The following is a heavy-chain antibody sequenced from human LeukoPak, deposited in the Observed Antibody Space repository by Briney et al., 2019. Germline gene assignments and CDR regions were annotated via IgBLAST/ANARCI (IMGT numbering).Heavy chain of an antibody. CDR1: GYSFTAYY. V-gene: IGHV1-2*02. J-gene: IGHJ4*02. CDR2: INPNSGGT. CDR3: ARDLGYSSGWYRGDRFDY. Sequence: ASVKVSCKASGYSFTAYYMHWMRQAPGQGLEWMGWINPNSGGTNYAQKFQGRVTMTRDTSISTAYMELSRLRSDDTAVYYCARDLGYSSGWYRGDRFDYWGQGTLVTVSS. D-gene: IGHD6-19*01.